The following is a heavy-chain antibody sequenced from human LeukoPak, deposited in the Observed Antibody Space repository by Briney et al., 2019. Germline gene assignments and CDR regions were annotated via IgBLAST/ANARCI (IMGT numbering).Heavy chain of an antibody. CDR1: GFTFGDYV. Sequence: PGRSLRLSCTASGFTFGDYVMSWVRQAPGKGLEWVGFIRSKAYGGTTEYAASVKGRFTVSRDDSKSIAYLQMNSLKTEDTAVYYCTRTPYDFSDYWGQGTLVTVSS. D-gene: IGHD3-3*01. V-gene: IGHV3-49*04. CDR2: IRSKAYGGTT. J-gene: IGHJ4*02. CDR3: TRTPYDFSDY.